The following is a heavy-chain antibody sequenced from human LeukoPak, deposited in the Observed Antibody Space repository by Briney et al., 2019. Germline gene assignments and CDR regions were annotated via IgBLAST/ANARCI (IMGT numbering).Heavy chain of an antibody. Sequence: SETLSLTCTVSGGSISSYYWSWIRQPPGKGLEGMGYIYYSGSTKYNPSLKSRVTISVDSSKHQFSLKLSSVTAADTAVYYCARQRGYCSSTSCSLYYFDYWGQGTLVTVSS. CDR1: GGSISSYY. D-gene: IGHD2-2*01. V-gene: IGHV4-59*08. CDR2: IYYSGST. J-gene: IGHJ4*02. CDR3: ARQRGYCSSTSCSLYYFDY.